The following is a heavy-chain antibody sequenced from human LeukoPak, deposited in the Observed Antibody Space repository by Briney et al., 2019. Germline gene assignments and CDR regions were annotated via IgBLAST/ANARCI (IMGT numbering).Heavy chain of an antibody. CDR1: GFTLSSYA. D-gene: IGHD3-10*02. V-gene: IGHV3-48*03. CDR3: AELGITMIGGV. J-gene: IGHJ6*04. CDR2: ISSSGSTI. Sequence: GGSLRLSCAASGFTLSSYAMNWVRQAPGKGLEWVSYISSSGSTIYYADSVKGRFTISRDNAKNSLYLQMNSLRAEDTAVYYCAELGITMIGGVWGKGTTVTISS.